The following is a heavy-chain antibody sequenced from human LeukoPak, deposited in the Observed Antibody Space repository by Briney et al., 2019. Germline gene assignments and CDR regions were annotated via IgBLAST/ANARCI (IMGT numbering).Heavy chain of an antibody. CDR3: VTGFTTMAVDYFDY. J-gene: IGHJ4*02. CDR2: SDPEDGER. D-gene: IGHD5-18*01. CDR1: GKTLSDLS. V-gene: IGHV1-24*01. Sequence: ASVKVSCKVSGKTLSDLSIHWLRQPPGKGFEWLGGSDPEDGERIYAQMFQGRVTMTEDTSIDTAYMELSSLRSEDTAVYYCVTGFTTMAVDYFDYWGQGTLVTVSP.